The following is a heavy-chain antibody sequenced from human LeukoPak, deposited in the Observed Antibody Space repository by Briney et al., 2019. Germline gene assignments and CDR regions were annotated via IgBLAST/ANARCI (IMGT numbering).Heavy chain of an antibody. Sequence: PGGSLRLSCAASGFTFSSYEMNWVRQAPGKGLEWVSYISSSGSTMYYADSVKGRFTISRDNAKNSLYLQMNSLRAEDTAVYYCARGYYDSSGYYYVNYWGQGTLVTVSS. CDR2: ISSSGSTM. V-gene: IGHV3-48*03. D-gene: IGHD3-22*01. CDR1: GFTFSSYE. J-gene: IGHJ4*02. CDR3: ARGYYDSSGYYYVNY.